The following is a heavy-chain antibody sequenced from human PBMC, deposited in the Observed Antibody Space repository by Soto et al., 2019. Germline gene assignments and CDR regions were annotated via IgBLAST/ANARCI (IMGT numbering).Heavy chain of an antibody. CDR1: GFTFGSFT. J-gene: IGHJ4*02. Sequence: EVHLVEAGGGLVKPGESLTLSCAASGFTFGSFTLNWVRQAPGKGLEWVSSISSSSAYIYYAESVKGRFTISRDNARSTLYLQMNSLRLDDTAVYFCARDGLTFGGDWRQGTLVAVSS. CDR3: ARDGLTFGGD. CDR2: ISSSSAYI. V-gene: IGHV3-21*06. D-gene: IGHD3-16*01.